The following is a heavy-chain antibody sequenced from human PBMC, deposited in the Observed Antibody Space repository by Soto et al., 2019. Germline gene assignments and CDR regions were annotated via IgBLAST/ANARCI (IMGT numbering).Heavy chain of an antibody. CDR3: ARVDSSGYYYYYGMDV. Sequence: PGGSLRLSSAASGFTFSSYGMHWVRQAPGKGLEWVAVIWYDGSNKYYADSVKGRFTISRDNSKNTLYLQMNSLRAEDTAVYYCARVDSSGYYYYYGMDVWGQGTTVTSP. CDR1: GFTFSSYG. V-gene: IGHV3-33*01. J-gene: IGHJ6*02. CDR2: IWYDGSNK. D-gene: IGHD3-22*01.